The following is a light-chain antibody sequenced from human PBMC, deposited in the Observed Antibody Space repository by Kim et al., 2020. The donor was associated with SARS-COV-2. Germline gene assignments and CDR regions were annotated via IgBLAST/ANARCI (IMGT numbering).Light chain of an antibody. CDR3: QQYNT. J-gene: IGKJ4*01. Sequence: DFQIIQSPSTVSTSVGDRVTITCRALRSVSSSMAWLQQRPGKAPKVLIYRTSTLENGVPFRFSGSRSGIDFTLTITNLQPEDSATYFCQQYNTFGGGTKVDIK. CDR1: RSVSSS. V-gene: IGKV1-5*03. CDR2: RTS.